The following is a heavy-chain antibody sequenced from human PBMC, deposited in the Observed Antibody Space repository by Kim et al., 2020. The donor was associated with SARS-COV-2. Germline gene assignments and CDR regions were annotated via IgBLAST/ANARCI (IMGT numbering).Heavy chain of an antibody. D-gene: IGHD6-13*01. CDR1: GFTFRSYA. CDR2: ISDSGGGT. CDR3: VKLFSSSWYKGFDP. Sequence: GGSLRLSCAASGFTFRSYAMSWVRQAPGKGQEWVSVISDSGGGTYFADSVKGRFTISRDNSKNTLYLQMNSLRAEDTAVYYCVKLFSSSWYKGFDPWGQGTLVTVSS. J-gene: IGHJ5*02. V-gene: IGHV3-23*01.